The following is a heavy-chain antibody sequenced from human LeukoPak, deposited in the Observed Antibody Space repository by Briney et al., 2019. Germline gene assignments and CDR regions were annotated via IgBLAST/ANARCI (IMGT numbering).Heavy chain of an antibody. J-gene: IGHJ3*02. D-gene: IGHD4-17*01. V-gene: IGHV3-73*01. Sequence: PGGSLRLPCAASGFTFSGSAMHWVRQASGKGLEWVGRIRSKANSYATAYDASVKGRLTISRDDSKNTAYLQMNSLKTEDTAVYYCTRATVSDAFDIWGQGTMVTVSS. CDR2: IRSKANSYAT. CDR3: TRATVSDAFDI. CDR1: GFTFSGSA.